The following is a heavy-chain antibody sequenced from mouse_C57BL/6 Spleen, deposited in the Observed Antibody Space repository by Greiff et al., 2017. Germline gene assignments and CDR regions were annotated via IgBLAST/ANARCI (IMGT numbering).Heavy chain of an antibody. CDR1: GYTFTSYW. CDR2: IHPNSGST. Sequence: QVQLQQPGAELVKPGASVKLSCKASGYTFTSYWMHWVKQRPGQGLEWIGMIHPNSGSTNYNEKFKSKATLTVDKSSSTAYMQLSSLTSEDSAVYYCARRSNYEGAMDYWGQGTSVTVSS. D-gene: IGHD2-5*01. CDR3: ARRSNYEGAMDY. J-gene: IGHJ4*01. V-gene: IGHV1-64*01.